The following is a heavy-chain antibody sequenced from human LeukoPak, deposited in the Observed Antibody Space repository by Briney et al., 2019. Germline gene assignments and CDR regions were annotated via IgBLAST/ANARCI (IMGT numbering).Heavy chain of an antibody. D-gene: IGHD2-15*01. V-gene: IGHV5-51*01. J-gene: IGHJ3*01. CDR1: GYSFTSYW. Sequence: GESLKISCKHSGYSFTSYWFGWVRQMPGKGLEWMGIIYPGDSDTRYSPSFQGQVIISADKTNTTAYLQWRSLKASDTAMYYCARPRCSGGNCSSRDAFNVWGQGTTVTV. CDR3: ARPRCSGGNCSSRDAFNV. CDR2: IYPGDSDT.